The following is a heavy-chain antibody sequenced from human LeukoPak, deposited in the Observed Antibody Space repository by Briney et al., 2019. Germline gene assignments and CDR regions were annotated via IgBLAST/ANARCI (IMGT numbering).Heavy chain of an antibody. CDR3: ARGDIAAGGAPFDY. CDR1: GESFSGYY. J-gene: IGHJ4*02. D-gene: IGHD6-13*01. CDR2: INHSGST. V-gene: IGHV4-34*01. Sequence: PSETLSLTCAVYGESFSGYYWSWIRQPPGRGLEWIGEINHSGSTSYSASLKSRVTISVDTSKNQFSLKLNSVTAADTAVYYCARGDIAAGGAPFDYWGQGTLSPSPQ.